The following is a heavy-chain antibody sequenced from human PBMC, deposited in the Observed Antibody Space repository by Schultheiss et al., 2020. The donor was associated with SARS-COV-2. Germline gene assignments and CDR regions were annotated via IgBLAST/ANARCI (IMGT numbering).Heavy chain of an antibody. Sequence: GGSLRLSCAASGFTFSNAWMSWVRQAPGKGLEWVGRIKSKTDGGTTDYAAPVKGRFTISRDNSKNTLYLQMNSLRAEDTAVYYCARDRTGTVFDYWGQGTLVTVS. CDR2: IKSKTDGGTT. D-gene: IGHD1-7*01. CDR1: GFTFSNAW. CDR3: ARDRTGTVFDY. J-gene: IGHJ4*02. V-gene: IGHV3-15*01.